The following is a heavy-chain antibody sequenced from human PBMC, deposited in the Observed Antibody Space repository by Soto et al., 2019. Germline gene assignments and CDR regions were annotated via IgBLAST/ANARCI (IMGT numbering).Heavy chain of an antibody. CDR1: GFTFSSYG. J-gene: IGHJ6*02. CDR2: ISYDGSNK. V-gene: IGHV3-30*18. D-gene: IGHD6-13*01. CDR3: AKDRGSSWYGYYYYYGMDV. Sequence: QVQPVESGGGVVQPGRSLRLSCAASGFTFSSYGMHWVRQAPGKGLEWVAVISYDGSNKYYADSVKGRFTISRDNSKNTLYLQMNSLRAEDTAVYYCAKDRGSSWYGYYYYYGMDVWGQGTTVTVSS.